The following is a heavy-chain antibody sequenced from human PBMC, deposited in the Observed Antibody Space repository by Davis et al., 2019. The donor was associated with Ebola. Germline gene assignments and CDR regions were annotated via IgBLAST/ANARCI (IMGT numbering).Heavy chain of an antibody. CDR1: GFTFSIYA. D-gene: IGHD1/OR15-1a*01. Sequence: GESLKISCAASGFTFSIYAMHWVRQAPGKGLEWVALISYDGSNKYYADSVKGRFTISRDNSKNTLYLQMNSLRAEDTAVYYCGTNKYYYYGMDVWGQGTTVTVSS. V-gene: IGHV3-30-3*01. J-gene: IGHJ6*02. CDR2: ISYDGSNK. CDR3: GTNKYYYYGMDV.